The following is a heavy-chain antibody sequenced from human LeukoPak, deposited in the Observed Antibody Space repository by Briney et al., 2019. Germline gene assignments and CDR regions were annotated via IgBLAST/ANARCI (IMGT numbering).Heavy chain of an antibody. Sequence: PGGSLRLSCAASGFTFSSNWMSWVRQAPGKGLEWVANIRQDGSDKYYMDSVKGRFTISRDNAKNSLSLQTNSLRVEDTAVYYCARDRDCGDGGCYPHFDYWGQGVRVTVSS. CDR1: GFTFSSNW. CDR3: ARDRDCGDGGCYPHFDY. CDR2: IRQDGSDK. J-gene: IGHJ4*02. D-gene: IGHD2-15*01. V-gene: IGHV3-7*01.